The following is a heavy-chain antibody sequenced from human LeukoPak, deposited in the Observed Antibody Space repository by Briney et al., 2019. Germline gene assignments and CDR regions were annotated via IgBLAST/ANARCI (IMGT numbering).Heavy chain of an antibody. J-gene: IGHJ4*02. CDR3: AKDGAWLRFDD. V-gene: IGHV3-30*04. Sequence: GGSLRLSCAASGFTFANYAMNWVRQAPGKGLEWVAVISYDGSNKYYADSVKGRFTISRDNSKNTLYLQMNSLRAEDTAVYYCAKDGAWLRFDDWGQGTLVTVSS. D-gene: IGHD5-12*01. CDR2: ISYDGSNK. CDR1: GFTFANYA.